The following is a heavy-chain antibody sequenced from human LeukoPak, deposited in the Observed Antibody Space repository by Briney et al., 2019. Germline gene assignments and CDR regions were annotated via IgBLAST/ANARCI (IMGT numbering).Heavy chain of an antibody. CDR2: IKQDGSEK. Sequence: GGSLRLSCEASGFTFSSYWMSWVRQAPGKGLEWVANIKQDGSEKYYVDSVKGRFTISRDNAKNSLYLQMNSLRAEDTAVYYCAREANTVYYFDYWGQGTLVTVSS. CDR3: AREANTVYYFDY. CDR1: GFTFSSYW. V-gene: IGHV3-7*03. J-gene: IGHJ4*02. D-gene: IGHD4-11*01.